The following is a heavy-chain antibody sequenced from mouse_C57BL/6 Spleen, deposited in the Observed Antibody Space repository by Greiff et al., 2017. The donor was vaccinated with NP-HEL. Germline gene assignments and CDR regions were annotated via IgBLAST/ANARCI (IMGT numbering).Heavy chain of an antibody. Sequence: VQLQQPGAELVKPGASVKLSCKASGYTFTSYWMQWVKQRPGQGLEWIGEIDPSDSYTNYNQKFKGKATLTVDTSSSTAYMQLSSLTSEDSAVYYCARASYGSSYRFAYWGQGTLVTVSA. CDR2: IDPSDSYT. CDR3: ARASYGSSYRFAY. D-gene: IGHD1-1*01. V-gene: IGHV1-50*01. J-gene: IGHJ3*01. CDR1: GYTFTSYW.